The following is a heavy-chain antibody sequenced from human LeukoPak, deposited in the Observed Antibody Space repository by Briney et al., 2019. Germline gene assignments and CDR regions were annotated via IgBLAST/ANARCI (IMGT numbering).Heavy chain of an antibody. V-gene: IGHV1-58*02. J-gene: IGHJ4*02. CDR3: AAMDGDSSGYGY. CDR1: GFTFTSSA. CDR2: IVVGSGNT. D-gene: IGHD3-22*01. Sequence: SAKVSCKASGFTFTSSAMQWVRQARGQRLEWIGWIVVGSGNTNYAQKFQERVTITRDTSTSTAYMELSSLRSEDTAVYYCAAMDGDSSGYGYWGQGSLVTVSS.